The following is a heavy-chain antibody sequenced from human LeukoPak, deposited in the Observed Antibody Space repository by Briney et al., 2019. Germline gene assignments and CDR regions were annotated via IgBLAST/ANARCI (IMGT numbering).Heavy chain of an antibody. CDR2: IYYSGST. CDR3: ARLSGYSSGHYYSDY. Sequence: SETLSLTCTVSGGSVSSGSYYWSWIRQPPGKGLEWIGYIYYSGSTNYNPSLKSRVTISVDTSKNQFSLKLSSVTAADTAVYYCARLSGYSSGHYYSDYWGQGTLVTVSS. D-gene: IGHD3-22*01. CDR1: GGSVSSGSYY. J-gene: IGHJ4*02. V-gene: IGHV4-61*01.